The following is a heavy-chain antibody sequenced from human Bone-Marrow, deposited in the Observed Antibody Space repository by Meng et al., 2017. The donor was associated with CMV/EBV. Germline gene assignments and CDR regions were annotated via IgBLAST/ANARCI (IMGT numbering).Heavy chain of an antibody. CDR3: ARDRHSNNWYTIDY. D-gene: IGHD6-13*01. CDR2: IKQDGSEK. Sequence: GESLKISCAASGFTFSSYWMSWVRQAPGKGLEWVANIKQDGSEKYYVDSVKGRFTISRDNAKNSLYLQMNSLRAEDTAVYYCARDRHSNNWYTIDYWGQGTLVTVSS. J-gene: IGHJ4*02. CDR1: GFTFSSYW. V-gene: IGHV3-7*01.